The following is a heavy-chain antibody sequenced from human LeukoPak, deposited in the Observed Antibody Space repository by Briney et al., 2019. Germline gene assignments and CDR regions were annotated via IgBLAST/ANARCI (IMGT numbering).Heavy chain of an antibody. CDR2: INPNSGGT. CDR1: GYTFTNYD. D-gene: IGHD5-18*01. CDR3: ARAKVIVPDY. V-gene: IGHV1-2*02. J-gene: IGHJ4*02. Sequence: ASVKVSCKASGYTFTNYDISWVRQAPGQGPEWMGWINPNSGGTSYAQKFQGRVTMTRDTSISTAYMELSRLRSDDTAVYYCARAKVIVPDYWGQGTLVTVSS.